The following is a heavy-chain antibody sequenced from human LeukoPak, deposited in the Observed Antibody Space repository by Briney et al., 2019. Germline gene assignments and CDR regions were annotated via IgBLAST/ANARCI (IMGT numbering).Heavy chain of an antibody. CDR3: ASSRYDSSGYYGIIGY. Sequence: PGGSLRLSCAASEFTFSGYDMNWVRQAPGRGLEWVSSISRSSSYIYYADSVKGRFTISRDNAKNSLYLQMNSLRAEDTAVYYCASSRYDSSGYYGIIGYWGQGTLVTVSS. CDR1: EFTFSGYD. CDR2: ISRSSSYI. J-gene: IGHJ4*02. D-gene: IGHD3-22*01. V-gene: IGHV3-21*01.